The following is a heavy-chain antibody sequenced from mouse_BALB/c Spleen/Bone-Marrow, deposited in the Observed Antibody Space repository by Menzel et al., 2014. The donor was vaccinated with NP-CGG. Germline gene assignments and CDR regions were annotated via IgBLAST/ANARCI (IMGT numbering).Heavy chain of an antibody. CDR3: TTSRGYNWFAY. V-gene: IGHV1S81*02. D-gene: IGHD2-2*01. Sequence: QVQLKQSGAELVKSGASVKLSCKASGYTFTSYYMYWVKQRPGQGLEWIGEINPSNGGADFNEKFKIKATLTVDKSSSTAYMQLSSLTSEDSAVYYCTTSRGYNWFAYWGQGTLVTVSA. CDR2: INPSNGGA. CDR1: GYTFTSYY. J-gene: IGHJ3*01.